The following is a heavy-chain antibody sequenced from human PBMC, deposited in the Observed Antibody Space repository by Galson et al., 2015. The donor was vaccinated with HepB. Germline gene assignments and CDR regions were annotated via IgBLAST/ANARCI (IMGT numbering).Heavy chain of an antibody. Sequence: SLRLSCAASGFTFNTYTMQWVRQAPGKGLEWVAAISSAGDIQFHADSVKGRFTFSRDNSENMLYLQMNSLRVKDTAIYYCARDAMGRGSGSYSAFDYWGQGTLVTVSS. CDR3: ARDAMGRGSGSYSAFDY. CDR2: ISSAGDIQ. V-gene: IGHV3-30-3*01. CDR1: GFTFNTYT. D-gene: IGHD1-26*01. J-gene: IGHJ4*02.